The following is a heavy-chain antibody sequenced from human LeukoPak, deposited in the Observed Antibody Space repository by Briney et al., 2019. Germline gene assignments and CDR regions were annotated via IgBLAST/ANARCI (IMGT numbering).Heavy chain of an antibody. CDR1: GGSFSGYY. Sequence: PSETLSLTCAVYGGSFSGYYWSWIRQPPGKGLEWIGEINHSGSTNYNPSLKSRVTISVDTSKNQFSLKLSSVTAADTAVYYCARRDDIIDYWGQGTLVTVSS. CDR3: ARRDDIIDY. V-gene: IGHV4-34*01. D-gene: IGHD3-9*01. CDR2: INHSGST. J-gene: IGHJ4*02.